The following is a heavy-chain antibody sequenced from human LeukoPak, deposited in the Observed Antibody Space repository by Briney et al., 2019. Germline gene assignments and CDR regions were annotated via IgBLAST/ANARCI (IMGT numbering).Heavy chain of an antibody. D-gene: IGHD1-26*01. J-gene: IGHJ3*02. CDR1: GFTFSSFA. CDR3: ACGSRTSGAFDI. V-gene: IGHV3-23*01. CDR2: ISDNGGHT. Sequence: PGGSLRLSCAASGFTFSSFAMSWVRQAPGKGLEWVSAISDNGGHTYYGDSVKGRFTISRDNSKNTLYLQMNSLRAEDTAVYYCACGSRTSGAFDIWGQGTMVTVSS.